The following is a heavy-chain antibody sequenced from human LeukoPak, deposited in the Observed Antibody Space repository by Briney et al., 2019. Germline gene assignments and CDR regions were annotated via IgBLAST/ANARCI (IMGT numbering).Heavy chain of an antibody. J-gene: IGHJ4*02. D-gene: IGHD6-25*01. Sequence: SETQSLTCTVSGGSISTSRYYWGWIRQPPGKGLEWIGSIYYSESTYYNPSLKSRVTISVDTSKNRFSLKLNSVTAADTAVYYCARGRPFDYWGQGTLVTVSS. CDR2: IYYSEST. CDR3: ARGRPFDY. CDR1: GGSISTSRYY. V-gene: IGHV4-39*07.